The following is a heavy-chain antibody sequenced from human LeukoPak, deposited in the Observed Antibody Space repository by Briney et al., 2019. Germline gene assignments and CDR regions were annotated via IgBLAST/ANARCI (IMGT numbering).Heavy chain of an antibody. J-gene: IGHJ4*02. D-gene: IGHD5/OR15-5a*01. CDR1: GGSISSGGYY. CDR2: IYYSGST. V-gene: IGHV4-31*03. CDR3: ARTVGGSVSYFDF. Sequence: SETLSLTCTVSGGSISSGGYYWSWIRQHPGKGLEWIGYIYYSGSTYYNPSLKSRVNISVDTSKNHFSLKLRSVTAADTAVYYCARTVGGSVSYFDFWGQGTLVTVSS.